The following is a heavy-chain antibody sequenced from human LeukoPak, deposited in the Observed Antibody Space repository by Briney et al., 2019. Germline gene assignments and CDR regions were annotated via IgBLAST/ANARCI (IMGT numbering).Heavy chain of an antibody. CDR3: AKDRGIAVAGNEFDY. CDR1: GFTFSSYA. J-gene: IGHJ4*02. CDR2: ISYDGSNK. Sequence: QPGGSLRLSCAASGFTFSSYAMHWVRQAPGKGLEWVAVISYDGSNKYYADSVKGRFTISRDNSKNTLYVQMNSLRDEDTAVYYCAKDRGIAVAGNEFDYWGQGTLVTVSS. D-gene: IGHD6-19*01. V-gene: IGHV3-30-3*01.